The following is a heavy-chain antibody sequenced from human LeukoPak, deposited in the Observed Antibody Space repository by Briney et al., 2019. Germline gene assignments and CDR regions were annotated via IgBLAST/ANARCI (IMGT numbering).Heavy chain of an antibody. D-gene: IGHD3-22*01. CDR2: MNPSGST. CDR1: GGSISPYF. V-gene: IGHV4-34*01. J-gene: IGHJ6*03. CDR3: ARGRQDVTMIVVVMTAVSYYLDV. Sequence: SETLSLTCTVSGGSISPYFWSWFRQPPGKGLEWIGEMNPSGSTNYNPSLKSRVTISVDTSKNQFSLELSSVTAADTAVYYCARGRQDVTMIVVVMTAVSYYLDVWGKGTTVTVS.